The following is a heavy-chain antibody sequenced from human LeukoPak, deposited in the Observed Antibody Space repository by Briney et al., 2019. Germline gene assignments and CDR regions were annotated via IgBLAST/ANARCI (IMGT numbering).Heavy chain of an antibody. CDR2: VNPNNGVT. D-gene: IGHD2-2*01. CDR3: ATDHCSRTNCYEDYYHGMDV. CDR1: GYTFTSYG. Sequence: GASVKVSCKASGYTFTSYGISWVRQAPGQGLEWMGWVNPNNGVTEYAQEFQGRVTMTRDTSLSTAYMELSRLRSDDTAVYYCATDHCSRTNCYEDYYHGMDVWGQGTTVTVSS. J-gene: IGHJ6*02. V-gene: IGHV1-2*02.